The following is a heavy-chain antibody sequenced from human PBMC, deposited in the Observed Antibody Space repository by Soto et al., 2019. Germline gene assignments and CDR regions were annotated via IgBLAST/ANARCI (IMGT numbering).Heavy chain of an antibody. D-gene: IGHD4-4*01. J-gene: IGHJ4*02. Sequence: GGSLRLSCAASGFTFSTYNMNWVRQAPGKGLEWVSYVAGGGSTIYYADSVKGRFTISRNNAENSLYLQMNSLRADDTAVYYCARETLTASRFFDYWGLGTLVTVSS. CDR1: GFTFSTYN. V-gene: IGHV3-48*01. CDR2: VAGGGSTI. CDR3: ARETLTASRFFDY.